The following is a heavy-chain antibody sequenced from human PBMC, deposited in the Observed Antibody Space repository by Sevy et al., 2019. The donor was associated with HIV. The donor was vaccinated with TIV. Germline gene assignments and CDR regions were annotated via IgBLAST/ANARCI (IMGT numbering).Heavy chain of an antibody. CDR1: GFIFSNFA. CDR2: TSYDGSHK. J-gene: IGHJ1*01. V-gene: IGHV3-30*04. D-gene: IGHD1-26*01. CDR3: ARGENDDEFFQY. Sequence: GGSLRLSCTVSGFIFSNFAMHWVRQAPGKGLEWVPVTSYDGSHKYYADSVKGRFIVSRDNSRNILSLEMSSLTRDDTAVYYCARGENDDEFFQYWGQGTLVTVSS.